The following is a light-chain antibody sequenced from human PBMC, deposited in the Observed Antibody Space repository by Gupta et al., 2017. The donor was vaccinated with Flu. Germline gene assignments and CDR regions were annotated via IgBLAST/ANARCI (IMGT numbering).Light chain of an antibody. CDR1: HSLVYSDGNTY. Sequence: DVAMTQSPLSLPVALGQPASISCRSSHSLVYSDGNTYLHWFQQRPGQSPRRLIYLVSHRESGVPERFSGSGSGTDFTLKISRVEAEDVGIYFCMQGAHWPWAFGQGTKVEIK. CDR3: MQGAHWPWA. CDR2: LVS. J-gene: IGKJ1*01. V-gene: IGKV2-30*01.